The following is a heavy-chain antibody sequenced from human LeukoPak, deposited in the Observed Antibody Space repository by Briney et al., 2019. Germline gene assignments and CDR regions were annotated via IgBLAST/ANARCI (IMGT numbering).Heavy chain of an antibody. CDR2: IIPIFGTA. D-gene: IGHD3-22*01. V-gene: IGHV1-69*05. CDR3: ARDFHELYYYDSSGYYYSYFDY. CDR1: GGTFSSYA. Sequence: ASVKVSCKACGGTFSSYAISWVRQAPGQGLEWMGRIIPIFGTANYAQKFQGRVTITTDESTSTAYMELSSLRSEDTAVYYCARDFHELYYYDSSGYYYSYFDYWGQGTLVTVSS. J-gene: IGHJ4*02.